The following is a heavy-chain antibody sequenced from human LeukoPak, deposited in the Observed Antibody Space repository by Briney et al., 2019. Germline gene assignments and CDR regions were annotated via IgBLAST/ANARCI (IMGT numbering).Heavy chain of an antibody. CDR3: ARRAGYSSSSAQSPFDY. V-gene: IGHV4-39*01. CDR2: IYYSGST. D-gene: IGHD6-13*01. CDR1: GGSISSSSYY. J-gene: IGHJ4*02. Sequence: PSETLSLTCTVSGGSISSSSYYWGWIRQPPGKGLEWIGRIYYSGSTYYNPSLKSRVTISVDTSKNQFSLKLSSVTAADTAVYYCARRAGYSSSSAQSPFDYWGQGTLVTVSS.